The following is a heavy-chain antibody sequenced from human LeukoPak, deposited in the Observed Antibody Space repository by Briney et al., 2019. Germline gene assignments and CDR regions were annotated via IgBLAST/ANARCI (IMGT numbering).Heavy chain of an antibody. V-gene: IGHV3-7*02. Sequence: GGSLRLSCAASGFTLSTYWMTWVRQAPRKGLEWVAAVKPDGSEKYYLDSVRGRFTISRDSAKNSLSLQLSSLRAEDTAVYYCVRTTYGDYWGQGALVTVSS. J-gene: IGHJ4*02. CDR1: GFTLSTYW. CDR3: VRTTYGDY. CDR2: VKPDGSEK. D-gene: IGHD1-1*01.